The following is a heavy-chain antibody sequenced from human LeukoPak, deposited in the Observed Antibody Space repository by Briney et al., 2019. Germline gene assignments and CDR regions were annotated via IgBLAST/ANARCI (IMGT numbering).Heavy chain of an antibody. CDR3: ARGVVVAASNWFDP. D-gene: IGHD2-15*01. CDR1: GFTFSDYW. J-gene: IGHJ5*02. CDR2: IKEDGNEK. V-gene: IGHV3-7*01. Sequence: GGSLRLSCAASGFTFSDYWMSWVRQAPGKGLEWVANIKEDGNEKYYVDSVKGRFTISRDNAKNSLYLQMNSLRAEDTAVYYCARGVVVAASNWFDPWGQGTLVTVSS.